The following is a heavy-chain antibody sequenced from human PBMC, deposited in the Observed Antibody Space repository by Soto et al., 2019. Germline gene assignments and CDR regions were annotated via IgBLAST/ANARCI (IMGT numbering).Heavy chain of an antibody. CDR3: ARTNGYLDY. Sequence: QVQLQQSGPGLVKPSQTLSLTCAISGDSVSSNSAAWNWLRQSPSRGLEWLGRTYYRSKWYHEYAVSVKGRITINTDTSKNQFSLQLNYVTPEDAAVYYCARTNGYLDYWGQGTLVTVSS. CDR2: TYYRSKWYH. CDR1: GDSVSSNSAA. V-gene: IGHV6-1*01. D-gene: IGHD4-17*01. J-gene: IGHJ4*02.